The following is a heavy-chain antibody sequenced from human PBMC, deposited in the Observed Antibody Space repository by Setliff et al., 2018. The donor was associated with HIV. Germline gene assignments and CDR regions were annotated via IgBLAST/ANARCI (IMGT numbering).Heavy chain of an antibody. CDR1: GYTFTSYY. V-gene: IGHV1-46*01. CDR2: INPSGGST. CDR3: ARVAIDYYDTSGYYRAGPIDY. J-gene: IGHJ4*02. D-gene: IGHD3-22*01. Sequence: ASVKVSCKASGYTFTSYYIHWVRQAPGQGLEWMGRINPSGGSTSYAQKFQGRVTMTRDTSTSTVYMELSRLRSEDTAVYYCARVAIDYYDTSGYYRAGPIDYWGQGTLVTVSS.